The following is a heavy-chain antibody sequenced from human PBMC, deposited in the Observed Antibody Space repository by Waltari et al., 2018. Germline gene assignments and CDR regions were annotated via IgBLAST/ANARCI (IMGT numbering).Heavy chain of an antibody. CDR3: ARDQGPANFNWLDA. Sequence: EVSLVESGGTSVQPGGSLRLSCVASGFTFGSFEMNWVRQAPGKGPEWISYISSAARTIYYADSVKGRFTVSRDNGKNVLYLQMNNLRSEDTAMYYCARDQGPANFNWLDAWGQGTRVTVSS. CDR1: GFTFGSFE. J-gene: IGHJ5*02. CDR2: ISSAARTI. D-gene: IGHD1-7*01. V-gene: IGHV3-48*03.